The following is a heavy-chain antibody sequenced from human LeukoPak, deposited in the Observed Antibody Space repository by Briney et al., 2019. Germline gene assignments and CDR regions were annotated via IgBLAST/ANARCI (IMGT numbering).Heavy chain of an antibody. V-gene: IGHV3-48*01. J-gene: IGHJ4*02. CDR2: ISSSSSTI. Sequence: GGSLRLSCAASGFTFSSYSMNWVRQAPGKGLEWVSYISSSSSTIYYADSVKGRFTISRDNAKNSLYLQMNSLRAEDTAVYYCARDLVRGLFDYWGQGTLVTVSS. CDR3: ARDLVRGLFDY. CDR1: GFTFSSYS. D-gene: IGHD3-10*01.